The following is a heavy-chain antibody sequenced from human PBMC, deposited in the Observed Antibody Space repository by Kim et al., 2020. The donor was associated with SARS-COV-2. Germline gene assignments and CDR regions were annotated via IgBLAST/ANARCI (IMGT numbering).Heavy chain of an antibody. CDR3: VKGVRP. Sequence: SNGGSTYYADSVKGRFTISRDNSKNTLYLQMSSLRAEDTAVYYCVKGVRPWGQGTLVTVSS. CDR2: SNGGST. J-gene: IGHJ4*02. V-gene: IGHV3-64D*06.